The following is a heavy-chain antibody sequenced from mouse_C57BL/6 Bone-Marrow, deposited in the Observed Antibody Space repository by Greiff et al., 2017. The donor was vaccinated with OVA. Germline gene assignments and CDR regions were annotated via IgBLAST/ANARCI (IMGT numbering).Heavy chain of an antibody. CDR3: ARSFYYYGSRGFAY. J-gene: IGHJ3*01. V-gene: IGHV1-54*01. CDR1: GYAFTNYL. Sequence: VQLQQSGAELVRPGTSVKVSCKASGYAFTNYLIEWVKQRPGQGLEWIGVINPGSGGTNYNEKFKGKATLTADKSSSTAYMQLSSLTSEDSAVYVCARSFYYYGSRGFAYWGQGTLVTVSA. CDR2: INPGSGGT. D-gene: IGHD1-1*01.